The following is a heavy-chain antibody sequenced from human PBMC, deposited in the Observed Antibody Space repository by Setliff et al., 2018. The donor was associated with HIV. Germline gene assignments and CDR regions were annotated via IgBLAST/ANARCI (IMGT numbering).Heavy chain of an antibody. CDR3: ARSKTFYDFWGGYYTHGAFEI. CDR1: GGSFTSRSYY. Sequence: SETLSLTCTVSGGSFTSRSYYWGWIRQPPGKGLEWIGSIFYSGITYYNPSLKSRVTISVDTSKNQFSLNLTSVTAADTAVYYCARSKTFYDFWGGYYTHGAFEIWGLGTMVTVS. J-gene: IGHJ3*02. V-gene: IGHV4-39*01. D-gene: IGHD3-3*01. CDR2: IFYSGIT.